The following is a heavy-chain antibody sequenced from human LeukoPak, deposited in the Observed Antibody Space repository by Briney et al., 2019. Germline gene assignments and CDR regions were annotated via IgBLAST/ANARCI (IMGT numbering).Heavy chain of an antibody. D-gene: IGHD3-22*01. Sequence: SETLSLTCTVSGGSISSSSYYWGWIRQPPGKGLEWIGSIYYSGSTYYNPSLKSRVTISVDTSKNQFSLKLSSVTAADTAVYYCARDRGGYSAFDIWGQGTMVTVSS. CDR2: IYYSGST. V-gene: IGHV4-39*07. CDR1: GGSISSSSYY. CDR3: ARDRGGYSAFDI. J-gene: IGHJ3*02.